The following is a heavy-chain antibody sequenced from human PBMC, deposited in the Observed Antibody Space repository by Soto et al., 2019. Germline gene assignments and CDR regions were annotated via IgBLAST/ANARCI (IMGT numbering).Heavy chain of an antibody. J-gene: IGHJ4*02. Sequence: SETLSLTCTVFGGSVSSGSYYWSWIRQPPGKGLEWIGYIYYSGSTNYNPSLKSRVTISVDTSKNQFSLKLSSVTAADTAVYYCARDRVTGWYYFDYWGQGTLVTVSS. CDR2: IYYSGST. D-gene: IGHD2-8*01. CDR1: GGSVSSGSYY. V-gene: IGHV4-61*01. CDR3: ARDRVTGWYYFDY.